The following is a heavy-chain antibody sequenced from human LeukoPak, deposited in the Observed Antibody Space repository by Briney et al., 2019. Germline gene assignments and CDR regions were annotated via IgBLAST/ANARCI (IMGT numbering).Heavy chain of an antibody. CDR1: GGSFSGYY. V-gene: IGHV4-34*01. CDR3: ARGRGIYGY. J-gene: IGHJ4*02. D-gene: IGHD5-12*01. CDR2: INHSGST. Sequence: SETLSLTCAVYGGSFSGYYWSWIRQSPGKGLEWIGEINHSGSTNYNPSLKSRVTISVDTSKNQFSLKLSSVTAADTAVYYCARGRGIYGYWGQGTLVTVSS.